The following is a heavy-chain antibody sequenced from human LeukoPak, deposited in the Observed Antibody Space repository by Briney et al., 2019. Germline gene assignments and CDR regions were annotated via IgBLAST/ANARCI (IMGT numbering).Heavy chain of an antibody. CDR1: GFTFSSYW. CDR3: ARAGEYYYDSTAPAYYFDY. Sequence: GGSLRLSCAASGFTFSSYWMSWVRQAPGKGLEWVANIKQDGSEKYYVDSVKGRFTISRDNAKNSLYLQMNSLRAEDTAVYYCARAGEYYYDSTAPAYYFDYWGQGTLVTVSP. D-gene: IGHD3-22*01. J-gene: IGHJ4*02. CDR2: IKQDGSEK. V-gene: IGHV3-7*01.